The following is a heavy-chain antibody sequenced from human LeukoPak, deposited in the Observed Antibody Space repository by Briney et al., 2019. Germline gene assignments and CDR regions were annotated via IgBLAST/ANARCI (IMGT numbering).Heavy chain of an antibody. CDR3: ARVQGYGSGSYYRVNYYYYYYMDV. CDR1: GGSISSSSYY. CDR2: IYYSGST. V-gene: IGHV4-39*07. D-gene: IGHD3-10*01. J-gene: IGHJ6*03. Sequence: KPSETLSLTCTVSGGSISSSSYYWGWIRQPPGKGLEWIGSIYYSGSTYYNPSLASRVTISVDTSKNQFSLKLSSATAADTAVYYCARVQGYGSGSYYRVNYYYYYYMDVWGKGTTVTVSS.